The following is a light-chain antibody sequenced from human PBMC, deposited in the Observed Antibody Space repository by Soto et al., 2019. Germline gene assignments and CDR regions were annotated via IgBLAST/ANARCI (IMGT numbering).Light chain of an antibody. CDR2: DAS. Sequence: DIQMTKSQSSLSASVGDRVTITFQASQNINNYLNWYQQKPGGAPKLLIYDASNLEAGVPSRFRGSGSGTDFTLTISRLQPEDIATYYCQQYENLPTFGKGKRLEIK. J-gene: IGKJ5*01. CDR1: QNINNY. V-gene: IGKV1-33*01. CDR3: QQYENLPT.